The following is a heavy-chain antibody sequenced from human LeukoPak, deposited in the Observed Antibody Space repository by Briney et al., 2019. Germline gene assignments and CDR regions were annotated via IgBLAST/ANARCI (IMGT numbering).Heavy chain of an antibody. CDR3: PRGARGIYSY. Sequence: KTSETLSLTCTVSGGSISSYYWSWIRQPPGKGLEWIGYIYYSGSTNYNPSLKSRVTISVDTSKNQFSLKLSSVTAADTAVYYFPRGARGIYSYWGQGTLVTVSS. V-gene: IGHV4-59*08. CDR2: IYYSGST. D-gene: IGHD1-26*01. CDR1: GGSISSYY. J-gene: IGHJ4*02.